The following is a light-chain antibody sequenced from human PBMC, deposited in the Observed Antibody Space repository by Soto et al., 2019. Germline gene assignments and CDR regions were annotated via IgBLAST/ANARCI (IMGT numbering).Light chain of an antibody. CDR3: QQYKNWPL. J-gene: IGKJ5*01. Sequence: IVMTQSPATLSVSPGEGVTLSCRASQSVRSHLAWYQQKPGQPPRLLVYGASTRATGIPARFSGSGFGTEFTRTISSLQSEEFAGYYCQQYKNWPLFGQGTRLEIK. CDR2: GAS. V-gene: IGKV3-15*01. CDR1: QSVRSH.